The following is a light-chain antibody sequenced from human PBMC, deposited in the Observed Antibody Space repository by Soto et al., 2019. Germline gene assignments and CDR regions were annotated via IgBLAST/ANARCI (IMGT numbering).Light chain of an antibody. Sequence: IQMTQSPSSLSASVGDRVNITCRARQSINTYLNWYQQKPGKAPKLLIYAASTLQSGVPSRFSGSGSWTDVTLTISSRQPEDFATYYCQQSYSTPPYTFGQGTNLEIK. CDR3: QQSYSTPPYT. J-gene: IGKJ2*01. CDR2: AAS. CDR1: QSINTY. V-gene: IGKV1-39*01.